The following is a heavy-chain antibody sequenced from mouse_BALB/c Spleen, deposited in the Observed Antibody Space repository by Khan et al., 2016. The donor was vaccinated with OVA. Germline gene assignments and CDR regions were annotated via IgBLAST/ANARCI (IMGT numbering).Heavy chain of an antibody. Sequence: EVELVESGGGLVQPGGSRKLSCAASGFTFIDYGMAWVRQTPGKGPAWIAFISSVAYSIYYADTVTGRFTISRENAKNTLYPEMSSLRSDDTAMYYCARGGFAYWGQGTLVTVSA. CDR2: ISSVAYSI. J-gene: IGHJ3*01. CDR3: ARGGFAY. V-gene: IGHV5-15*02. CDR1: GFTFIDYG.